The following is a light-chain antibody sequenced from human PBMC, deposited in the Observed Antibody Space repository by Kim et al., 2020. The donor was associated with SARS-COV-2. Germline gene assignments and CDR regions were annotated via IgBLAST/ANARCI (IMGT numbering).Light chain of an antibody. CDR3: HQYDSSSRA. V-gene: IGKV3-20*01. CDR2: GAS. Sequence: PGEKTALTRRASQSVYSTLARYPQNPCQAPRLLIHGASSRATGTPDRFSGSGSGTDFTLTISRLETEDSAVYYCHQYDSSSRAFGGGTKVDIK. CDR1: QSVYSTL. J-gene: IGKJ4*01.